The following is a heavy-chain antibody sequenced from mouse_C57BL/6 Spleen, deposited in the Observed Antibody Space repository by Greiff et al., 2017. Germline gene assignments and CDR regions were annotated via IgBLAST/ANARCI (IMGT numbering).Heavy chain of an antibody. CDR1: GYTFTSYW. CDR2: IDPSDSYT. D-gene: IGHD2-5*01. CDR3: ARSYYSNPFDY. V-gene: IGHV1-69*01. Sequence: QVQLQQPGAELVMPGASVKLSCKASGYTFTSYWMHWVKQRPGQGLEWIGEIDPSDSYTNYNQKVKGKSTLTVDKSSSTAYMQLSSLTSEDSAVYYCARSYYSNPFDYWGQGTTLTVSS. J-gene: IGHJ2*01.